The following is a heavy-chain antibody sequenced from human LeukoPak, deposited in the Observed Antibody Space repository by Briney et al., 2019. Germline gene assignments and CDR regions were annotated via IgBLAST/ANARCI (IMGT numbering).Heavy chain of an antibody. D-gene: IGHD3-22*01. CDR3: ASYLDTSGYPSGPLDY. CDR1: GFTFSDCG. Sequence: PGGSLRLSCAASGFTFSDCGMHWVRQAPGKGLEWVLFIRFDSLNTYYSSSVKGRFTISRDNSKNTLYLQMNALRPDDTAVYYCASYLDTSGYPSGPLDYWGQGTLVTVSS. J-gene: IGHJ4*02. CDR2: IRFDSLNT. V-gene: IGHV3-30*02.